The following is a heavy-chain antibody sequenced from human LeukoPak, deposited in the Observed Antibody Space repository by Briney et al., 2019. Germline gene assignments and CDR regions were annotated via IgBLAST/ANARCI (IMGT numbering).Heavy chain of an antibody. Sequence: ASVKVSCKASGYTFTGYYMHWVRQAPGQGLEWMGWINPNSGGTNYAQKFQGRVTMTRHTSISTAYMELSRLRSDDTAVYYCARDSSGTGYQTPAGRFDYWGQGTLVTVSS. CDR2: INPNSGGT. V-gene: IGHV1-2*02. D-gene: IGHD3/OR15-3a*01. CDR3: ARDSSGTGYQTPAGRFDY. J-gene: IGHJ4*02. CDR1: GYTFTGYY.